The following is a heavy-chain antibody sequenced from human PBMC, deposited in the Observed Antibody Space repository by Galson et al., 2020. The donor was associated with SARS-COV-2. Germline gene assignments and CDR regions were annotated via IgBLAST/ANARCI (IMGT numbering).Heavy chain of an antibody. CDR3: TRNVVGATIGGYFDL. CDR2: IRSKANSYAP. D-gene: IGHD1-26*01. Sequence: GGSLRLSCAGSGFTFSGSAMHWVRQASGKGLEWVGLIRSKANSYAPAYAASVKGRFTISRDDSKNTAYLQMNSLKTEDTAVYYCTRNVVGATIGGYFDLWGRGTLVTCSS. V-gene: IGHV3-73*01. CDR1: GFTFSGSA. J-gene: IGHJ2*01.